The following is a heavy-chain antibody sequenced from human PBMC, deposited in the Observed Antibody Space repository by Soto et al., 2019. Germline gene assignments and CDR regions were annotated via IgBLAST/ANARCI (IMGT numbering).Heavy chain of an antibody. Sequence: GGSLRLSCAVSGFTFSSYAMSWVRQAPGKGLEWVSGISDSGGSTYYADSVKGRFTISRDNSKNTLYLQMNSLRVEDTAVYYCAKEGSCSGGSCYSGWFDPWGQGTLVTVSS. V-gene: IGHV3-23*01. CDR2: ISDSGGST. CDR1: GFTFSSYA. J-gene: IGHJ5*02. CDR3: AKEGSCSGGSCYSGWFDP. D-gene: IGHD2-15*01.